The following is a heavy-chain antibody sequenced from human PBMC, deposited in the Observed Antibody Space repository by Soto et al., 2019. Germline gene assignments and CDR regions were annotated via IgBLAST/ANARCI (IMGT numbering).Heavy chain of an antibody. CDR1: GIAFPSYA. J-gene: IGHJ4*02. Sequence: QVQLVESGGGVVQPGKSLRLSCVVSGIAFPSYAMHWVRQTPGKGLEWVAVMSAHGDKQYYADSVKGRFTISRDNSNNTLYLQMHSRGVEDTAVYYRATNSGWGTVNYFAFGGKGTPVTVSS. CDR2: MSAHGDKQ. CDR3: ATNSGWGTVNYFAF. V-gene: IGHV3-30-3*01. D-gene: IGHD6-19*01.